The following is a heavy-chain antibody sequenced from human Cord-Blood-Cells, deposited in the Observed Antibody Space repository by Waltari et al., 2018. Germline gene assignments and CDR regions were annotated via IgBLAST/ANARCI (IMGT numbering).Heavy chain of an antibody. Sequence: QVQLVQSGAEVKKPVSSVKVSCKASGGTFSSYAISWVRQAPGQGLEWMGGIIPTCVTANDAQKFQGIVTITADKSTRTAYMEPSSLRSEDTAVYYCARVARSSWRSNWFDPWGQGTLVTVSS. V-gene: IGHV1-69*06. D-gene: IGHD6-13*01. CDR1: GGTFSSYA. J-gene: IGHJ5*02. CDR2: IIPTCVTA. CDR3: ARVARSSWRSNWFDP.